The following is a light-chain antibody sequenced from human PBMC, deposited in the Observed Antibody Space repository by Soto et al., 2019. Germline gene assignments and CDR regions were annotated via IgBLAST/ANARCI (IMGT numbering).Light chain of an antibody. CDR2: AAF. CDR3: QQYGSSPPIT. J-gene: IGKJ5*01. Sequence: EIVLTQSPATLSLSPGERATHSCRASQSVSRYLAWYQQKPGQAPRLLIYAAFTRATGIPDRFSGSGSGTDFTLTISRLEPEDFAVYYCQQYGSSPPITFGQGTRLEI. V-gene: IGKV3-20*01. CDR1: QSVSRY.